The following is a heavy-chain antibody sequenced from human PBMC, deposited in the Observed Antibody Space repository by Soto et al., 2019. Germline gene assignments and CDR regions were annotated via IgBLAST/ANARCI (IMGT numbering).Heavy chain of an antibody. CDR2: MNSDGRPT. V-gene: IGHV3-74*01. J-gene: IGHJ4*02. CDR1: GFNFRNHW. CDR3: ATAEVDY. Sequence: GSLRLAGSASGFNFRNHWLHWVRQAPGKGLEWVSRMNSDGRPTNYADSGKGRFTVSRANAKNTLYLQMNSLRAEDTAVYYCATAEVDYWGPGTLVTVYS.